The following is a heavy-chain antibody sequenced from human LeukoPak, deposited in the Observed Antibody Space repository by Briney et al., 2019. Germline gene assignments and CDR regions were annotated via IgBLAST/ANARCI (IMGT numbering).Heavy chain of an antibody. V-gene: IGHV1-69*05. Sequence: SVKVSCKASGGTFSSYAISWVRQAPGQGLEWMGGIIPIFGTANYAQKFQGRVTITTDESTSTAYMELSSLRSEDTAVYYCARGGYCSSTSCLRDAFDIWGQGTMVTVSS. CDR3: ARGGYCSSTSCLRDAFDI. CDR2: IIPIFGTA. J-gene: IGHJ3*02. D-gene: IGHD2-2*01. CDR1: GGTFSSYA.